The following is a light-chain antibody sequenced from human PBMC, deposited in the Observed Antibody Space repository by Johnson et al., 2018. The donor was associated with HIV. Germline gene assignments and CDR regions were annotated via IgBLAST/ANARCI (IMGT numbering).Light chain of an antibody. CDR1: SSNIGNNY. Sequence: QSVLTQPPSVSAAPGQKVTISCSGSSSNIGNNYVSWYQQLPGTAPKLLIYENNKRPSGIPDRFSGPKSGTSATLDITGLQTGDEADYYCGTWDSSLSVYVFATGTKVTVL. CDR3: GTWDSSLSVYV. J-gene: IGLJ1*01. V-gene: IGLV1-51*01. CDR2: ENN.